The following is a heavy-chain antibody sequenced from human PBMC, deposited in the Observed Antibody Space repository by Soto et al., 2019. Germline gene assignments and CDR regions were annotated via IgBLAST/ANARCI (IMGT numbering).Heavy chain of an antibody. Sequence: LQLQESGPGLVKPSETLSLTCTVSGGSISSSNYYWGWIRQPPGKGLEWIGNIYYSGSTSYNPSLRSRVTISIDTSKNQFSLKLTSVSAADTAVYYCARRPIMITLGGVIDYYFDFWGQGSLVTVSS. J-gene: IGHJ4*02. CDR1: GGSISSSNYY. CDR2: IYYSGST. V-gene: IGHV4-39*01. D-gene: IGHD3-16*02. CDR3: ARRPIMITLGGVIDYYFDF.